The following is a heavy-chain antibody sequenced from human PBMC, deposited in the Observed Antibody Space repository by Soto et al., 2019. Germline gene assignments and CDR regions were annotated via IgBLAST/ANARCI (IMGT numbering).Heavy chain of an antibody. J-gene: IGHJ4*02. CDR1: GFTFSSYA. Sequence: EVLLLESGGGLVQPGGSLRLSCAASGFTFSSYAMTWVRQAAGKGLEWVSTVSGSGGGTYYADSVKGRFTISRDNSKNTLYLQMNSLRVEDTALYHCAKDRRYCSNGVCGGIDHWGQGTLVTVSP. CDR3: AKDRRYCSNGVCGGIDH. V-gene: IGHV3-23*01. D-gene: IGHD2-8*01. CDR2: VSGSGGGT.